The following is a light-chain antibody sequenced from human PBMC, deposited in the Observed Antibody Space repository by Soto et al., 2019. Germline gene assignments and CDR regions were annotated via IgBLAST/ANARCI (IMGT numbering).Light chain of an antibody. CDR1: QSVGSF. J-gene: IGKJ4*01. V-gene: IGKV3-11*01. Sequence: EIVLTQSPATLSLSPGEKATLSCRASQSVGSFLAWYQQRPGQAPRLLIYDTSNRATGIPLRFSGSGSGTDFTLTISSLEPEDFAVYYCQQRYSWPPLTFSGGTKVEIK. CDR3: QQRYSWPPLT. CDR2: DTS.